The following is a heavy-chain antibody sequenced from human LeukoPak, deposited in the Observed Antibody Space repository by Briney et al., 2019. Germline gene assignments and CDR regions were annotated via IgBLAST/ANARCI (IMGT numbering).Heavy chain of an antibody. D-gene: IGHD3-22*01. V-gene: IGHV3-23*01. CDR2: ISGCGGST. Sequence: GGSLRLSCAASGFTFSSYAMTWVRQAPGKGLEWVSSISGCGGSTYYADSVRGRFTISRDNSKNTLYLQVNSLRAEDTAVYYCAKQQAGYYDSNGYPFDYWGQGTLVTVSS. CDR1: GFTFSSYA. J-gene: IGHJ4*02. CDR3: AKQQAGYYDSNGYPFDY.